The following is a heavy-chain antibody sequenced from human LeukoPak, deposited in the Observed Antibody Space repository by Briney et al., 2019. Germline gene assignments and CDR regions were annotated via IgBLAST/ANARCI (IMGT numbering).Heavy chain of an antibody. CDR1: GGSISSYY. CDR3: ARDRGDILTYFDY. J-gene: IGHJ4*02. Sequence: PSETLSLTCTVSGGSISSYYWSWIRQPPGKGLEWIGYIYYSGSTNYNPSLKSRVTISVDTSKNQFSLKLSSVTAADTGVYYCARDRGDILTYFDYWGQGTLVTVSS. CDR2: IYYSGST. V-gene: IGHV4-59*01. D-gene: IGHD3-9*01.